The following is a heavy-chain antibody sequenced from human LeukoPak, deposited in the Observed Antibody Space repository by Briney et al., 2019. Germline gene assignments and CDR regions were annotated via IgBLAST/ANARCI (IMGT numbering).Heavy chain of an antibody. Sequence: GGSLRLSCAVSGFTFSNYDMHWVRQAPGKGLEWVAFIRYDGSNKYYADSVKGRFTISRDNSKNTLYLQMNSLRTEDTAVYYCAKGGGYEAQYYYYYLDAWGKGTTVTISS. J-gene: IGHJ6*03. D-gene: IGHD5-12*01. V-gene: IGHV3-30*02. CDR2: IRYDGSNK. CDR1: GFTFSNYD. CDR3: AKGGGYEAQYYYYYLDA.